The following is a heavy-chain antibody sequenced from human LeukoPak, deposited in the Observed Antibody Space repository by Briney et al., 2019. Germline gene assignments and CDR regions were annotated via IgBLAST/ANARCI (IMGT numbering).Heavy chain of an antibody. CDR1: GVFIRSSSDF. Sequence: PSETLTLTCNVSGVFIRSSSDFWGWIRQPPGKGLEWLGNVYYSGATYYNPSFKSRVTISVDTSKNQASLKLSSVTAADTAVYYCARQFASGSYNFWGQGILVTVSS. J-gene: IGHJ4*02. V-gene: IGHV4-39*01. CDR3: ARQFASGSYNF. CDR2: VYYSGAT. D-gene: IGHD3-10*01.